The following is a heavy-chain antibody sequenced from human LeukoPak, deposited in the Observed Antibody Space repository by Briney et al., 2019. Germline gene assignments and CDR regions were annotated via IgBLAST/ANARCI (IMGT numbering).Heavy chain of an antibody. Sequence: GGSLRLSCAASGFTFGTFWMHWVRQAPGKGLVWVSRINTDGSDTTYADSVKGRFTISRDNSKNTLYLQMNSLRAEDTAVYFCARKTDSGGSGDYWGQGTLVTVSS. CDR2: INTDGSDT. CDR3: ARKTDSGGSGDY. D-gene: IGHD3-22*01. V-gene: IGHV3-74*01. J-gene: IGHJ4*02. CDR1: GFTFGTFW.